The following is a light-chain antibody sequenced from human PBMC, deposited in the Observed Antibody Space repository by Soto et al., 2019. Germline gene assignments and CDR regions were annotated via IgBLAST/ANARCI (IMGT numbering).Light chain of an antibody. V-gene: IGLV2-11*01. CDR3: CSYAGKYIGGV. CDR2: DVN. CDR1: SSDVGRYNH. Sequence: QSVLTQPRSVSGSPGQSVTISCTGTSSDVGRYNHVSWYQQLPGKAPKLVIFDVNKRPSGVTNRFSGSKSGNTASLTISGLQAEDEADYFCCSYAGKYIGGVIGTGTKLPVL. J-gene: IGLJ1*01.